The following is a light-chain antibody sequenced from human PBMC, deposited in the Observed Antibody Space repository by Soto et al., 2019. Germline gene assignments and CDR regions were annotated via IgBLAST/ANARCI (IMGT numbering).Light chain of an antibody. CDR1: QSISSY. J-gene: IGKJ1*01. CDR2: AAS. CDR3: QHYNSYSEA. V-gene: IGKV1-39*01. Sequence: DIQMTQSPSSLSASVGDRVTITCRASQSISSYLNWYQQNSGRAPKLLIYAASNLQSGVPSRFSGSGSGTEFTLTISSLQPDDFATYYCQHYNSYSEAFGQGTKVDNK.